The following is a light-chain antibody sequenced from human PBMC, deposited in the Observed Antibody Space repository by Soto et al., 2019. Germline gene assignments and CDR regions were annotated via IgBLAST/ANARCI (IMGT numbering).Light chain of an antibody. CDR2: EVS. Sequence: DIVMTQTPLSLPVTPGQPASISCKSSQSLLDSDGRTFLNWYVQKTGQPPQPLIYEVSNRFGGVPERLSGSGSETDFTLRISRVEAEDVAVYYCMQRLQLPLTFCGGT. CDR3: MQRLQLPLT. J-gene: IGKJ4*01. CDR1: QSLLDSDGRTF. V-gene: IGKV2D-29*01.